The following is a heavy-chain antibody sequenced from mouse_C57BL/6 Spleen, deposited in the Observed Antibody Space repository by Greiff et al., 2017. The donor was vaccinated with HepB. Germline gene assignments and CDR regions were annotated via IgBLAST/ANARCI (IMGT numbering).Heavy chain of an antibody. CDR2: INPNNGGT. J-gene: IGHJ2*01. CDR3: ASIRRGHFDY. V-gene: IGHV1-18*01. Sequence: VQLKQSGPELVKPGASVKIPCKASGYTFTDYNMDWVKQSHGKSLEWIGDINPNNGGTIYNQKFKGKATLTVDKSSSTAYMELRSLTSEDTAVYYCASIRRGHFDYWGQGTTLTVSS. CDR1: GYTFTDYN. D-gene: IGHD2-12*01.